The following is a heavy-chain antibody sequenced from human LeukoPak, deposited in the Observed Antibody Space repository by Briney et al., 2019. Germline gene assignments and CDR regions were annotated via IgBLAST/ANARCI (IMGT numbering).Heavy chain of an antibody. J-gene: IGHJ3*02. V-gene: IGHV4-31*03. CDR3: ARYCSGGSCPDAFDI. Sequence: SQTLSLTCTVSGGSISSGGYYWSWIRQHPGKGLEWIGYIYYSGSTYYNPSLKSRVTISVDTSKNQFSLKLSSVTAADTAVYYCARYCSGGSCPDAFDIWGQGTIVTVSS. D-gene: IGHD2-15*01. CDR2: IYYSGST. CDR1: GGSISSGGYY.